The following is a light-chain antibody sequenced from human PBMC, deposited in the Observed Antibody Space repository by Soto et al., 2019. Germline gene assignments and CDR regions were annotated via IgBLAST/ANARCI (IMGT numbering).Light chain of an antibody. CDR1: QSVSSSY. J-gene: IGKJ5*01. CDR2: GAS. V-gene: IGKV3-20*01. CDR3: QQYGSSPLIT. Sequence: EIVLTQSPGTLSLSPWEIATLSCRASQSVSSSYLAWYQQKPGQAPRLLIYGASSRATGIPDRFSGSGSGTDFTLTISRLEPEDFAVYYCQQYGSSPLITFGQGTRLEIK.